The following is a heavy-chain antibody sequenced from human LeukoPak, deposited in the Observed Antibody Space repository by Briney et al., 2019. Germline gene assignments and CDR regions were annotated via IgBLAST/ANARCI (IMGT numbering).Heavy chain of an antibody. CDR3: ARGDFWSGYYSIYYYYGMDV. J-gene: IGHJ6*02. V-gene: IGHV3-11*01. CDR1: GFTFSDYY. D-gene: IGHD3-3*01. Sequence: GGSLRLSCAASGFTFSDYYMSWIRQAPGKGLEWVSYISSSGSTIYYADSVKGRFTISRDNAKNSLYLQMNSLRAEDTAVYYCARGDFWSGYYSIYYYYGMDVWGQGTTVTVSS. CDR2: ISSSGSTI.